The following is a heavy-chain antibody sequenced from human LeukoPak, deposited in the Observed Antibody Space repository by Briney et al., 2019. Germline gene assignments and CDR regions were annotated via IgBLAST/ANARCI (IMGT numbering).Heavy chain of an antibody. CDR3: TKSNREFDP. CDR2: VSGSGGAT. D-gene: IGHD1-14*01. CDR1: GFPFTNYA. V-gene: IGHV3-23*01. J-gene: IGHJ5*02. Sequence: GGSLRLSCAVLGFPFTNYAMSWVRQAPGKGLEWVAAVSGSGGATYYVDSVKGRFTISRDNSKNTLYLEMNSLRAEDTALYYCTKSNREFDPWGQGTLVTVSS.